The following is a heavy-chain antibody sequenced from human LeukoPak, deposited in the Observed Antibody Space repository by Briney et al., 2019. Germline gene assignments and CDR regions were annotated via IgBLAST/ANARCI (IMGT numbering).Heavy chain of an antibody. CDR3: AREVYDSSVSTDWFDP. J-gene: IGHJ5*02. V-gene: IGHV1-18*01. CDR1: GYTFTSYG. D-gene: IGHD3-22*01. Sequence: ASVKVSCKASGYTFTSYGISWVRQAPGQGLEWMGWISAYNGNTNYAQKLQGRVTMTTDTSTSTAYMELRSLRSDDTAVYYCAREVYDSSVSTDWFDPRGQGTLVTVSS. CDR2: ISAYNGNT.